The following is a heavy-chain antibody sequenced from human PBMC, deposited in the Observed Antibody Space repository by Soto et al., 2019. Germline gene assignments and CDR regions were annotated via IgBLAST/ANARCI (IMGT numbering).Heavy chain of an antibody. CDR2: IMPIFRTP. CDR3: ARDSDRPQLGGNYYYRGGG. Sequence: QVQLEQSGAEVKKPGSSVKLSCKASGGTFRNSAISWVRQAPGQGLEWMGGIMPIFRTPDYAQKFQGRVTMTPDESTNTSYMELGGLISDDTAVCGCARDSDRPQLGGNYYYRGGGWGSGPRVTVCS. D-gene: IGHD3-3*02. V-gene: IGHV1-69*05. J-gene: IGHJ6*04. CDR1: GGTFRNSA.